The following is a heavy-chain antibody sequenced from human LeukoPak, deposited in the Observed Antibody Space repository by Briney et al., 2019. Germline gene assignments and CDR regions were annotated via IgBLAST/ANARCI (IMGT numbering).Heavy chain of an antibody. CDR2: ISSKGGST. CDR1: GFTFSSYA. J-gene: IGHJ4*02. V-gene: IGHV3-64*01. CDR3: ARDGYNFPFDY. D-gene: IGHD5-24*01. Sequence: GGSLRLSCAASGFTFSSYAMHWVRQAPGKGLEYVSAISSKGGSTYYANSVKGRFTISRDNSKNTLYLQMGSLRAEDMAVYYCARDGYNFPFDYWGQGTLVTVSS.